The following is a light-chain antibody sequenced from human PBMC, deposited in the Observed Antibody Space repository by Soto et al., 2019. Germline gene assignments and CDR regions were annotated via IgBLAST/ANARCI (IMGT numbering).Light chain of an antibody. CDR2: EVS. CDR3: SSNTSSSTVV. J-gene: IGLJ2*01. CDR1: TSDVGGYIS. V-gene: IGLV2-14*01. Sequence: QSALTQPASVSGSPGQSVTISCTGTTSDVGGYISVSWYQQHPGKAPKLMIYEVSNRPSGVSNRFSGSKSGDTASLTISGLQAGDEAEYYCSSNTSSSTVVFGGGTKLTVL.